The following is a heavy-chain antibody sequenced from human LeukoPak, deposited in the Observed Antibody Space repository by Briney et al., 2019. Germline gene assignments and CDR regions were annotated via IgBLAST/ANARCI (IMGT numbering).Heavy chain of an antibody. V-gene: IGHV1-2*02. CDR1: GYTFTGYY. CDR2: INPNSGGT. D-gene: IGHD2-15*01. J-gene: IGHJ6*02. CDR3: ARDPRYCSGGSCYSHYYYYGMDV. Sequence: ASVKVSCKASGYTFTGYYMHWVRQAPGQGLGWMGWINPNSGGTNYAQKFQGRVTMTRDTSISTAYMEPSRLRSDDTAVYYCARDPRYCSGGSCYSHYYYYGMDVWGQGTTVTVSS.